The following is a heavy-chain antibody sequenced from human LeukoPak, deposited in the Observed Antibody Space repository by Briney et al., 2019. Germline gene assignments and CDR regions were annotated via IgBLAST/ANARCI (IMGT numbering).Heavy chain of an antibody. CDR1: GFTFSSYS. CDR2: IYSDGRT. Sequence: GGSLRLSCAASGFTFSSYSMNWVRQAPGKGLEGVSIIYSDGRTKYADSVKGRFTISKDNSKNTLHLQMNSLRGEDTAVYYCASQNHYYGMDVWGQGTTVTVSS. J-gene: IGHJ6*01. CDR3: ASQNHYYGMDV. V-gene: IGHV3-66*04.